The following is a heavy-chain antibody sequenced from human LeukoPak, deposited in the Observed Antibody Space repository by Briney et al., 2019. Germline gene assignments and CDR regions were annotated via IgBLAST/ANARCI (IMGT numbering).Heavy chain of an antibody. Sequence: GGSLRLSCAASGYTFSTYWMHWVRQAPEKGLVWVSRINSDGSSITYADSVKGRFTISRDNAKNTLYLQMNGLRAEDTAVYYCARERDCRSTSCLDAFDIWGQGTMVTVSS. CDR3: ARERDCRSTSCLDAFDI. V-gene: IGHV3-74*03. J-gene: IGHJ3*02. D-gene: IGHD2-2*01. CDR1: GYTFSTYW. CDR2: INSDGSSI.